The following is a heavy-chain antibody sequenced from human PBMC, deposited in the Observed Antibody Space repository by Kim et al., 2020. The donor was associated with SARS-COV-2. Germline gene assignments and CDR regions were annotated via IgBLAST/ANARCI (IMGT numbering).Heavy chain of an antibody. CDR3: AIGLTSREGWVNWFDP. J-gene: IGHJ5*02. V-gene: IGHV4-39*01. Sequence: SETLSLTCTVSGGSISSSSRYWGWIRQPPGKGLEWIGHFSYSGSTYYNPSLKSRVTISVDTSKNQFTLRLTSVSAADTAVYYCAIGLTSREGWVNWFDP. CDR1: GGSISSSSRY. D-gene: IGHD1-26*01. CDR2: FSYSGST.